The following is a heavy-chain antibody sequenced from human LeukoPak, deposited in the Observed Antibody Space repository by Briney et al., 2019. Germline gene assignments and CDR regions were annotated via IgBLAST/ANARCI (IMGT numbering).Heavy chain of an antibody. Sequence: SETLSLTCTVSGGSISSYYWSWIRQPPGKGLEWIGYIYYSGSTNYNPSLKSRVTISVDTSKNQFSLKLSSVTAADTAVYYCARLSSPSSSWYYFDYWGQGTLVTVSS. CDR1: GGSISSYY. V-gene: IGHV4-59*08. CDR3: ARLSSPSSSWYYFDY. J-gene: IGHJ4*02. D-gene: IGHD6-13*01. CDR2: IYYSGST.